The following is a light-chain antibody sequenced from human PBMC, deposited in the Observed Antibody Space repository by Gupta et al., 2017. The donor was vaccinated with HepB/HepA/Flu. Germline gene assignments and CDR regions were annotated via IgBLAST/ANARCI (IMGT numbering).Light chain of an antibody. CDR3: QQYGTSPPLT. J-gene: IGKJ4*01. CDR1: QSVSSRY. V-gene: IGKV3-20*01. CDR2: GAS. Sequence: ELVLPQSPGTLSLSPGERAALSCRASQSVSSRYLARYHQIPGQAPRLLIYGASSRATGTPGRFSGSGSGTDFTLTISRLEPEDVGVYYCQQYGTSPPLTFGGGTKVEIK.